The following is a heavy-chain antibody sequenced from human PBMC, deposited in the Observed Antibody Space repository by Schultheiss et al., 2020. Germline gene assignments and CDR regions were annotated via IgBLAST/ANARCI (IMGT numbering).Heavy chain of an antibody. Sequence: GGSLRLSCAASGFTFSNSWMTWVRQAPGTGLEWVSGISWNSGSIGYADSVKGRFTISRDNSKNTLYLQMNSLRAEDTAVYYCAKDGIGYCSGGSCYTFDYWGQGTLVTGSS. CDR1: GFTFSNSW. CDR3: AKDGIGYCSGGSCYTFDY. D-gene: IGHD2-15*01. V-gene: IGHV3-20*04. CDR2: ISWNSGSI. J-gene: IGHJ4*02.